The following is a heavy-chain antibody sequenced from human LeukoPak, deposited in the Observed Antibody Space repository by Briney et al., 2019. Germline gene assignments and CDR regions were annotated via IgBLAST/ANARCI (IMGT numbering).Heavy chain of an antibody. J-gene: IGHJ3*01. D-gene: IGHD2-21*02. Sequence: GASVKVSCKASGYTFTSYDINWVRQAPGQGLEWMGGIIPIFGTANYAQKFQGRVTITTDKSTSTTYMELSSLRSEDTAVYYCARTVVVTAEHAFDVWGQGTMVTVSS. CDR2: IIPIFGTA. CDR3: ARTVVVTAEHAFDV. CDR1: GYTFTSYD. V-gene: IGHV1-69*05.